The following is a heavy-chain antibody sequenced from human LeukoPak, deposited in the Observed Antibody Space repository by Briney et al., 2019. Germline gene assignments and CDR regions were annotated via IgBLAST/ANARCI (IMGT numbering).Heavy chain of an antibody. CDR2: IFYSGST. CDR1: GGSISSYC. Sequence: SETLSLTCTVSGGSISSYCWSWIRQPPGKGLEWIGYIFYSGSTNYNPSLKSRITISVDTSKNQFSLKLSSVTAADTAVYYCVRSDDFWSGYYGYWGQGTLVTVSS. D-gene: IGHD3-3*01. CDR3: VRSDDFWSGYYGY. J-gene: IGHJ4*02. V-gene: IGHV4-59*01.